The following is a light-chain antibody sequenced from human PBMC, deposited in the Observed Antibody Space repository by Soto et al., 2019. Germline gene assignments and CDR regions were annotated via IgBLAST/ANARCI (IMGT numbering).Light chain of an antibody. CDR3: QQYDSAPQT. J-gene: IGKJ1*01. V-gene: IGKV1-27*01. CDR1: QGINYY. Sequence: DIQMTQSPSSLSASIGDRVTITCRASQGINYYLAWFQQKPGKVPKLLIYAASDLQSGVPSRFSGSGSGTDFTLTISSLQPEDVATYYCQQYDSAPQTFGQGTKVEIK. CDR2: AAS.